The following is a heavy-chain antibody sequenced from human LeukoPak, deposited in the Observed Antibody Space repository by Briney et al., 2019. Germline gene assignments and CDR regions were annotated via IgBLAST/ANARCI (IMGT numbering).Heavy chain of an antibody. D-gene: IGHD6-13*01. Sequence: SQTLSLTCAISGDSVSSNSAAWNWIRQSPSRGLEWLGRTYYRSKWYNEYAVSVKSRIIINPDTSKNQFSLQLNSVTPEDTAVYYCAREIAGYSSSWYWIPTPSDWYFDLWGRGTLVTVSS. CDR1: GDSVSSNSAA. J-gene: IGHJ2*01. V-gene: IGHV6-1*01. CDR2: TYYRSKWYN. CDR3: AREIAGYSSSWYWIPTPSDWYFDL.